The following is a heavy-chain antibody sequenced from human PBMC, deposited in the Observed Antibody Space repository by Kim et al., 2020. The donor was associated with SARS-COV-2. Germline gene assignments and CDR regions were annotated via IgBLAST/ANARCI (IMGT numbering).Heavy chain of an antibody. CDR2: INHSGST. CDR3: ARGRGYYYGSGSYMWFDP. CDR1: GGSFSGYY. V-gene: IGHV4-34*01. Sequence: SETLSLTCAVYGGSFSGYYWSWIRQPPGKGLEWIGEINHSGSTNYNPSLKSRVTISVDTSKNQFSLKLSSVTAADTAVYYCARGRGYYYGSGSYMWFDPWGQGTLVTVSS. J-gene: IGHJ5*02. D-gene: IGHD3-10*01.